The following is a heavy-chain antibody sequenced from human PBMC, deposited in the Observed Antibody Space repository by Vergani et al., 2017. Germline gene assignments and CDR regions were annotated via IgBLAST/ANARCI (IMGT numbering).Heavy chain of an antibody. CDR3: AKDGWRRRVRGVIIT. Sequence: EVQLVESGGGLVQPGRSLRLSCAASGFTFDDYAMHWVRQAPGKGLEWVSGISWNSGSIGYADSVKGRFTISRDNSKNTLYLQMNSLRAEDTAVYYWAKDGWRRRVRGVIITWGQGTMVTVSS. D-gene: IGHD3-10*01. CDR2: ISWNSGSI. V-gene: IGHV3-9*01. J-gene: IGHJ3*01. CDR1: GFTFDDYA.